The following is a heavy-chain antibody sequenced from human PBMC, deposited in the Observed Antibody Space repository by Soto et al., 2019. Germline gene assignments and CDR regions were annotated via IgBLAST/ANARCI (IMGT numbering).Heavy chain of an antibody. CDR3: ARDTWYSSGWYEYYFDY. CDR2: IWYDGSNK. CDR1: GFTFSSYG. Sequence: PGGSLRLSCAASGFTFSSYGMHWVRQAPGKGLEWVAVIWYDGSNKYYADSVKGRFTISRDNSKNTLYLQMNSLRAEDTAVYYCARDTWYSSGWYEYYFDYWGQGTLVTVSS. V-gene: IGHV3-33*01. J-gene: IGHJ4*02. D-gene: IGHD6-19*01.